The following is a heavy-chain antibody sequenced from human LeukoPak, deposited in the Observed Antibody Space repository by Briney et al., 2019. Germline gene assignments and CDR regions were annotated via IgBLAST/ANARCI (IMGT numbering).Heavy chain of an antibody. Sequence: SETLSLTCIVSGGAVSTGFYYWSWIRQHPGKGLEWIGYIYNTGNTYYNSSLKSRVTISIGTSKNQFSLRLNSVTAADTAVYYCARYGSYVNYFDNWGQGSLVSVSS. D-gene: IGHD1-26*01. CDR3: ARYGSYVNYFDN. V-gene: IGHV4-31*03. CDR1: GGAVSTGFYY. CDR2: IYNTGNT. J-gene: IGHJ4*02.